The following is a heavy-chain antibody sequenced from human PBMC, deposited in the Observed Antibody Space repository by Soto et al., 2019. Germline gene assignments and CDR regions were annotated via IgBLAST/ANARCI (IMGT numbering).Heavy chain of an antibody. V-gene: IGHV4-30-4*01. CDR2: IYYSGGT. Sequence: SETLSLTCTVSGGSFNSGDYHWNWILHSPEKGLEWIGYIYYSGGTYYNPSLKSRLLISVDPSKNQFSLTLSSVTAADTAVYYCAVSSGYSNYFFEDWGTGNMVTVSS. D-gene: IGHD3-22*01. J-gene: IGHJ4*02. CDR1: GGSFNSGDYH. CDR3: AVSSGYSNYFFED.